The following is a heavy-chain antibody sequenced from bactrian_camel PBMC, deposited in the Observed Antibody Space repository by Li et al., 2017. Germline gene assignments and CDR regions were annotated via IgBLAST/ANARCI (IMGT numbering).Heavy chain of an antibody. CDR2: MYTGDGTS. Sequence: HVQLVESGGGSAQAGGSLRLSCKLSESHNVDYCMGWFRQVPGKERERVATMYTGDGTSIYSSSAKGRFTISHDDAKTTLYLQMNDLKPEDSAMYYCAADGTRSVTCRYRLLLTSTFDSWGQGTQVTVS. D-gene: IGHD1*01. CDR1: ESHNVDYC. J-gene: IGHJ6*01. V-gene: IGHV3S63*01. CDR3: AADGTRSVTCRYRLLLTSTFDS.